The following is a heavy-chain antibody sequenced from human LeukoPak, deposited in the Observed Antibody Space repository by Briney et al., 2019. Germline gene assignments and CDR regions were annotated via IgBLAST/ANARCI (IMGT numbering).Heavy chain of an antibody. CDR3: AKEDLYDGMDV. CDR2: ISDSGGFT. Sequence: QTGGSLRLSCAASGFTFSNYAMSWVRQAPGKGLEWVAAISDSGGFTYYVDSVKGRFTISRDNSKKTLYLQMNGLRAEDTALYYCAKEDLYDGMDVWGKGTTVTVSS. V-gene: IGHV3-23*01. J-gene: IGHJ6*04. CDR1: GFTFSNYA.